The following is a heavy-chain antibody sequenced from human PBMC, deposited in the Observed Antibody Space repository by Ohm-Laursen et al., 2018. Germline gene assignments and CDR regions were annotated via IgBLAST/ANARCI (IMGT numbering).Heavy chain of an antibody. CDR3: ATDLTGYYDRDY. J-gene: IGHJ4*02. CDR1: GYTLTELS. D-gene: IGHD3-9*01. Sequence: EASVKVSCKVSGYTLTELSMHWVRQAPGKGLEWMGGFDPEDGETIYAQKFQGRVTMTEDTSTDTAYMELSSLRSEDTAVYYCATDLTGYYDRDYWGQGTLVTVSS. V-gene: IGHV1-24*01. CDR2: FDPEDGET.